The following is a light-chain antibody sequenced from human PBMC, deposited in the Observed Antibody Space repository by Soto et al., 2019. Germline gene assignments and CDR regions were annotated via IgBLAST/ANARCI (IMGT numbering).Light chain of an antibody. CDR1: SSNIGAGYD. Sequence: QSVLTQPPSVSGAPGKRVTISCTGSSSNIGAGYDVHWYQQIPGTAPKLLIYGNDNRPSGVPDRFSGSKSGTSASLAITGLQAEDEADYYCQSYDSSLRVVFGGGTKLTVL. J-gene: IGLJ2*01. CDR2: GND. CDR3: QSYDSSLRVV. V-gene: IGLV1-40*01.